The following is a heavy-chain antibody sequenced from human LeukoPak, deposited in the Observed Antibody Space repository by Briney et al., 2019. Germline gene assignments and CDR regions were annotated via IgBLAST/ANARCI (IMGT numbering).Heavy chain of an antibody. Sequence: GRSLRLSCAASGLTFSSYGMHWVRQAPGKGLEWVAVISYDGSNKYYADSVKGRFTISRDNAKNSLYLQMNSLRAEDTAVYYCARDERVLWFGESEYFQHWGQGTLVTVSS. CDR1: GLTFSSYG. CDR2: ISYDGSNK. V-gene: IGHV3-30*03. J-gene: IGHJ1*01. CDR3: ARDERVLWFGESEYFQH. D-gene: IGHD3-10*01.